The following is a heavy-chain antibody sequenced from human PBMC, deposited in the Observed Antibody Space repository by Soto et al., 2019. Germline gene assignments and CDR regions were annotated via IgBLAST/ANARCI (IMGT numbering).Heavy chain of an antibody. V-gene: IGHV3-23*01. CDR2: ISGSGGST. CDR1: GFTFNSYA. CDR3: ANGGYYFDY. J-gene: IGHJ4*02. Sequence: GGSLRLSCAASGFTFNSYAMNWVRQAPGKGLEWVSGISGSGGSTYYADSVKGRFTISRDNSKNTLYLQMSSLRAEDTAVYYCANGGYYFDYWGQGTLVTVSS.